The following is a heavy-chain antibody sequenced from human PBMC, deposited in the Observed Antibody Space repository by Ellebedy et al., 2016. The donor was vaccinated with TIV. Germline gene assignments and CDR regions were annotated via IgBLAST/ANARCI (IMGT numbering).Heavy chain of an antibody. V-gene: IGHV4-4*02. D-gene: IGHD4-23*01. Sequence: SETLSLTCAVSGGSISSSNWWSWVRQPPGKGLEWIGEIYHSGSPNYNPSLKSRVTISVDKSKHQFSLKLSSVTAADTAVYYCVRPKTTVVTWDWYFDLWGRGTLVTVSS. CDR3: VRPKTTVVTWDWYFDL. CDR2: IYHSGSP. J-gene: IGHJ2*01. CDR1: GGSISSSNW.